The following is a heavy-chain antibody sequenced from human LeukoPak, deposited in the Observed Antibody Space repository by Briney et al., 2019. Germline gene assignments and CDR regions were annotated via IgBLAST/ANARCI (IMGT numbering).Heavy chain of an antibody. J-gene: IGHJ6*02. Sequence: QAGGSLRLSCAASGFTFSSYAMSWVRQAPGKGLEWVSAISGSGGSTYYADSVKGRFTISRDNSKNTLYLQMNSLRAEDTAVYYCAKDKYYYDGSGYYFDYYYYYGMDVWGQGTTVTVSS. CDR1: GFTFSSYA. D-gene: IGHD3-22*01. CDR3: AKDKYYYDGSGYYFDYYYYYGMDV. CDR2: ISGSGGST. V-gene: IGHV3-23*01.